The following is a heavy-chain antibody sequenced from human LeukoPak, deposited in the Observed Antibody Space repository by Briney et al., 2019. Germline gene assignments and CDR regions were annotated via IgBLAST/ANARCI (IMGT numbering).Heavy chain of an antibody. CDR3: AKGFGSGSYWATYFDY. CDR2: ISGSGDST. CDR1: GFTFSSYA. Sequence: GGSLRLSCAASGFTFSSYAMSWVRQAPGKGLEWVSVISGSGDSTYYADSVKGRFTISRDNSKNTLYLRMNSLRAGDTAEYYCAKGFGSGSYWATYFDYWGQGTLVTVSS. D-gene: IGHD3-10*01. V-gene: IGHV3-23*01. J-gene: IGHJ4*02.